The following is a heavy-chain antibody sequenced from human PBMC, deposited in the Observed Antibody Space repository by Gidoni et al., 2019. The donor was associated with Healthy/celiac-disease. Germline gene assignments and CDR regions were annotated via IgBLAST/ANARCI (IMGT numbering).Heavy chain of an antibody. Sequence: EVQLVESGGGLVQPGGSLRLSCAASGFTVRSNYMSWVRQAPGKGLEWVSVIYSGGSTYYADSVKGRFTISRDNSKNTLYLQMNSLRAEDTAVYYCARSSLYCSGGSCQDYWGQGTLVTVSS. J-gene: IGHJ4*02. CDR3: ARSSLYCSGGSCQDY. D-gene: IGHD2-15*01. CDR1: GFTVRSNY. V-gene: IGHV3-66*01. CDR2: IYSGGST.